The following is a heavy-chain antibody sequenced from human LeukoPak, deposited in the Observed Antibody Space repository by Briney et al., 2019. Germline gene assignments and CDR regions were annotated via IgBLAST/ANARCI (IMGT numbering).Heavy chain of an antibody. Sequence: PGGSLRLSCAASGFTLSSNYMSWVRQAPGKGLESVSVIYSGGSTYYPDSVKGRFTISRDNSKNTLYLQMNSLRAEDAAVNYCARERGLYYGAGSYYLWGQGTLVTVSS. J-gene: IGHJ4*02. V-gene: IGHV3-66*01. CDR3: ARERGLYYGAGSYYL. CDR2: IYSGGST. CDR1: GFTLSSNY. D-gene: IGHD3-10*01.